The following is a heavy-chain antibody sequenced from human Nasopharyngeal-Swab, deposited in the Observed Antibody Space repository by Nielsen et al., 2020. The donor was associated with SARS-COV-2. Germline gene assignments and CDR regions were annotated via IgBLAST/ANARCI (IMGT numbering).Heavy chain of an antibody. V-gene: IGHV3-48*03. CDR3: AGGPGGSYFDS. CDR2: ISSSGNTM. CDR1: GFTFSSSE. J-gene: IGHJ4*02. D-gene: IGHD1-26*01. Sequence: GESLKISCAASGFTFSSSEMTWVRQAPGKGLEWVSYISSSGNTMYYADSVKGRFTISRDNAKNSLYLQMNSLRAEDTAVYYCAGGPGGSYFDSWGQGTLVTVSS.